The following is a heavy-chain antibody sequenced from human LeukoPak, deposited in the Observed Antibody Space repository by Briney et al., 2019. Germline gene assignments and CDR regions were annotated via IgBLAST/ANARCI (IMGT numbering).Heavy chain of an antibody. Sequence: GGSLRLSCAASGFTFSSYGMHWVRQAPGKGLEWVSAISGSGGSTYYADSVKGRFTISRDNSKNTLYLQMNSLRAEDTAVYYCAKDPPYCSSTSCYTGDDYWGQGTLVTVSS. CDR1: GFTFSSYG. D-gene: IGHD2-2*02. J-gene: IGHJ4*02. V-gene: IGHV3-23*01. CDR3: AKDPPYCSSTSCYTGDDY. CDR2: ISGSGGST.